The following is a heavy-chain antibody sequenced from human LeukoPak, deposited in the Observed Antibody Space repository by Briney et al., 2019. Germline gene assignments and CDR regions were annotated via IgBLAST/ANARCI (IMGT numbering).Heavy chain of an antibody. D-gene: IGHD3-22*01. CDR3: AKDLSQSYYDSSGYSVDY. Sequence: PGGSLRLSCAASGFTFSSYGMHWVRQAPGKGLEWVAVISCDGSNKYYADSVKGRFTISRDNSKNTLYLQMNSLRAEDTAVYYCAKDLSQSYYDSSGYSVDYWGQGTLVTVSS. V-gene: IGHV3-30*18. J-gene: IGHJ4*02. CDR2: ISCDGSNK. CDR1: GFTFSSYG.